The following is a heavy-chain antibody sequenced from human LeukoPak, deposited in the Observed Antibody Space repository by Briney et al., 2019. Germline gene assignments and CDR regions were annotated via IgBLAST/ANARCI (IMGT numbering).Heavy chain of an antibody. V-gene: IGHV3-23*01. CDR2: LSGSGITT. D-gene: IGHD6-19*01. Sequence: GGSLRLSCAASGSTFSNSAMSWVRQAPGKGLGWVSTLSGSGITTYYADSVKGRFTISRDNSKNTLYLQMNSLRAEDTAVYYCAKGIYSSGWSYFDYWGHGTLVTVSS. CDR3: AKGIYSSGWSYFDY. CDR1: GSTFSNSA. J-gene: IGHJ4*01.